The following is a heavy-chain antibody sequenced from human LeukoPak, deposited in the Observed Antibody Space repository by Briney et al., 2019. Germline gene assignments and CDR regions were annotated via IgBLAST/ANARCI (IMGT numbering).Heavy chain of an antibody. J-gene: IGHJ4*02. CDR3: TIGDIYGYKD. D-gene: IGHD3-16*01. CDR2: ISSGGHTT. CDR1: GFTFSSYW. Sequence: PRGSLRLSCAASGFTFSSYWMSWVRQAPGKGPEWISYISSGGHTTYYADSVRGRFTISRDNTKNSLYLQLDNLRAEDTAVYYCTIGDIYGYKDWGQGDLVIVSS. V-gene: IGHV3-48*04.